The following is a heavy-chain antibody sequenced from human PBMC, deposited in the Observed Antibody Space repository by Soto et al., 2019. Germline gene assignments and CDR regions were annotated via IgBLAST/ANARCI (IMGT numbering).Heavy chain of an antibody. CDR1: GYTFTSYA. D-gene: IGHD3-10*01. J-gene: IGHJ4*02. CDR2: INAGNGNT. V-gene: IGHV1-3*01. CDR3: ARDPQTYYYGSALDY. Sequence: ASVKVSCKASGYTFTSYAMHWVRQAPGQRLEWMGWINAGNGNTKYSQKFQGRVTITRDTSASTAYMELSSLRSEDTAVYYFARDPQTYYYGSALDYWGQGTLVTVSS.